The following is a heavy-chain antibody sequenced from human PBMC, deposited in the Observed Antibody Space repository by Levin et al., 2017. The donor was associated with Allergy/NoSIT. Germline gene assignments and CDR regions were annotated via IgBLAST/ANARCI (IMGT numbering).Heavy chain of an antibody. CDR2: IFHGGTT. CDR1: GYSISSGYY. J-gene: IGHJ4*02. CDR3: TREYSSSWRFFDY. Sequence: SETLSLICTVSGYSISSGYYWGWIRQPPGKGLEWIGSIFHGGTTYYNPSLKSRGTISVDTSKNQFSLKLTSVTAADTAVYYCTREYSSSWRFFDYWGQGTLVTVSS. V-gene: IGHV4-38-2*02. D-gene: IGHD6-13*01.